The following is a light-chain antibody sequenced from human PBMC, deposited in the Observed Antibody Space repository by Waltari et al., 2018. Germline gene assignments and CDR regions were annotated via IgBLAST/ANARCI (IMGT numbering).Light chain of an antibody. CDR2: KVS. CDR3: RQGTHGPPWT. Sequence: DVVMTQSPLSLPVTLGQPASISCKSSQSLVHSDGKTYLNWFQQRPGQSPRRLIYKVSNPDSGVPDRFSGRGSGTDFTLKISRVEAEDVGVYYCRQGTHGPPWTFGQGTKVEIK. CDR1: QSLVHSDGKTY. J-gene: IGKJ1*01. V-gene: IGKV2-30*02.